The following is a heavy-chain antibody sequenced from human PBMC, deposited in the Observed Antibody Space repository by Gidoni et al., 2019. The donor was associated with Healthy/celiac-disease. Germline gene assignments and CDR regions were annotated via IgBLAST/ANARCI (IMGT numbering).Heavy chain of an antibody. D-gene: IGHD5-12*01. J-gene: IGHJ3*02. CDR1: GFTFSSYA. CDR3: ARDRAGYNRDDAFDI. CDR2: ISYDGSNK. V-gene: IGHV3-30-3*01. Sequence: QVQLVESGGGVVQPGRSLRRSCAASGFTFSSYAMHWFRQAPGKGLEWVAVISYDGSNKYYAESVKGRFTISRDNSKNTLYLQMNSLRAEDTAVYYCARDRAGYNRDDAFDIWGQGTMVTVSS.